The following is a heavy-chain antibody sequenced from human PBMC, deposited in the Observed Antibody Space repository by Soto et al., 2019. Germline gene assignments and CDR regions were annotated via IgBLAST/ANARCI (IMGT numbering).Heavy chain of an antibody. CDR3: AREGGYCSGGSCYRPFDY. D-gene: IGHD2-15*01. V-gene: IGHV3-33*01. J-gene: IGHJ4*02. CDR1: GFTFSSYG. CDR2: IWYDGSNK. Sequence: QVQLVESGGGVVQPGRSLRLSCAASGFTFSSYGMHWVRQAPGKGLEWVAVIWYDGSNKYYADSVKGRFTISRDNSKNTVYLQMNSRRAEDTAVYYCAREGGYCSGGSCYRPFDYWGQGTLVTVSS.